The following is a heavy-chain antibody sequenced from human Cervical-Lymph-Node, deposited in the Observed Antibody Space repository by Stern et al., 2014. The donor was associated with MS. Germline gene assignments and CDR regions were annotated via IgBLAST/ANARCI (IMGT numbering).Heavy chain of an antibody. CDR1: GGSISSGGYY. V-gene: IGHV4-31*03. CDR2: IYYSGST. J-gene: IGHJ4*02. Sequence: VQLEESGPGLVKPSQTLSLTCTVSGGSISSGGYYWSWIRQHPGKGLEWIGYIYYSGSTYYTPSLKSRVTISVDTSKNQFSLKLSSVTAADPAVYYCAREDTAMGYFDYWGQGTLVTVSS. D-gene: IGHD5-18*01. CDR3: AREDTAMGYFDY.